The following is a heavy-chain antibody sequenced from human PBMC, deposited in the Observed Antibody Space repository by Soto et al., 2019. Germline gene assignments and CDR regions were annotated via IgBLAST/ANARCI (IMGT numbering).Heavy chain of an antibody. Sequence: ASETLSLTCAVSGGSISSGGYSWSWIRQPPGKGLEWIGYIYHSGSTYYNPSLKSRVTISVDRSKNQFSLKLSSVTAADTAVYYCARVGGFGVYFDYWGQGTLVTVSS. D-gene: IGHD2-8*01. CDR1: GGSISSGGYS. CDR2: IYHSGST. J-gene: IGHJ4*02. V-gene: IGHV4-30-2*01. CDR3: ARVGGFGVYFDY.